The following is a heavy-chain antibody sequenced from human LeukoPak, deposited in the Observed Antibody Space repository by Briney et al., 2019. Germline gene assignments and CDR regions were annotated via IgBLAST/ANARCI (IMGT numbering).Heavy chain of an antibody. J-gene: IGHJ4*02. CDR1: GGSISSYY. V-gene: IGHV4-38-2*02. CDR3: ARDPGPTVTKHYFGY. CDR2: IYHSGST. Sequence: SETLSLTCTVSGGSISSYYWSWIRQPPGKGLEWIGSIYHSGSTYYNPSLKSRVTISVDTSKNQFSLKLSSVTAADTAVYYCARDPGPTVTKHYFGYWGQGTLVTVSS. D-gene: IGHD4-17*01.